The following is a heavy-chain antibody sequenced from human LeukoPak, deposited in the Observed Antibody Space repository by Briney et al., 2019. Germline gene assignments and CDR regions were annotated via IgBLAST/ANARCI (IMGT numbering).Heavy chain of an antibody. CDR3: ARSEPYYDFWSGYSGGSVWFDP. CDR2: IYYSGST. J-gene: IGHJ5*02. CDR1: GGSISSGDYY. Sequence: SETLSLTCTVSGGSISSGDYYWSWIRQPPGKGLEWIGYIYYSGSTYYNPSLKSRVTISVDTSKNQFSLKLSSVTAADTAVYYCARSEPYYDFWSGYSGGSVWFDPWGQGTLVTVSS. V-gene: IGHV4-30-4*02. D-gene: IGHD3-3*01.